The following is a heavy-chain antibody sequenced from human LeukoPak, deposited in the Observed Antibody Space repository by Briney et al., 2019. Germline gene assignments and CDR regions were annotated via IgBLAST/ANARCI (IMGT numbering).Heavy chain of an antibody. Sequence: GGSLRLSCAASGFTFSSYEMNWVRQAPGKGLEWVPYISSSGSTIYYADSVKGRFTISRDNAKNSLYLQMNSLRAEDTAVYYCASPRYSSGWLYFDYWRQRTLVTVSS. J-gene: IGHJ4*02. V-gene: IGHV3-48*03. D-gene: IGHD6-19*01. CDR1: GFTFSSYE. CDR2: ISSSGSTI. CDR3: ASPRYSSGWLYFDY.